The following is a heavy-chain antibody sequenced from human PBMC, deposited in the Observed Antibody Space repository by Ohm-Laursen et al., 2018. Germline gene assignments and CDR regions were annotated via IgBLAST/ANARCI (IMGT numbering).Heavy chain of an antibody. Sequence: SLRLSCAASGFSFSNYAMSWVRQAPVKGLEWVSAISGSGGSTYYADSVKGRFTISRDNSKNTLYLQMNSLRAEDTAVYYCAKAPPHYYDSSGYYPVLGYWGQGTLVTVSS. J-gene: IGHJ4*02. CDR3: AKAPPHYYDSSGYYPVLGY. CDR2: ISGSGGST. V-gene: IGHV3-23*01. CDR1: GFSFSNYA. D-gene: IGHD3-22*01.